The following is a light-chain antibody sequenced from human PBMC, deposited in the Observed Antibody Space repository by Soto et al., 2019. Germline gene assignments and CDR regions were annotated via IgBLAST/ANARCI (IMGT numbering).Light chain of an antibody. Sequence: QSVLTQPPSASVSPGQSVTISCTGTSSDVGYYDYVSWYQQHPGKAPKLVIYDVTERPSGVPDRFSGSKSGNTASLTVSGLQSDDEADYYCSSYAGSDNFVFGTGTKVTVL. CDR1: SSDVGYYDY. CDR2: DVT. V-gene: IGLV2-8*01. CDR3: SSYAGSDNFV. J-gene: IGLJ1*01.